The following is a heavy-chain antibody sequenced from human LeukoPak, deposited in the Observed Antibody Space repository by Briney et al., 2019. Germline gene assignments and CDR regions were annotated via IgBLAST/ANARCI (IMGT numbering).Heavy chain of an antibody. J-gene: IGHJ4*02. D-gene: IGHD3-22*01. CDR3: ARDYYDSSGYGSFDY. CDR1: GYTFTAYY. V-gene: IGHV1-2*02. CDR2: INPNSGGT. Sequence: ASVKVSCKASGYTFTAYYMHWVRQAPGQGLEWMGWINPNSGGTNYAQKFQGRVTMTRDTSISTAYMELSRLRSDDTAVFYCARDYYDSSGYGSFDYWGQGTLVTVSS.